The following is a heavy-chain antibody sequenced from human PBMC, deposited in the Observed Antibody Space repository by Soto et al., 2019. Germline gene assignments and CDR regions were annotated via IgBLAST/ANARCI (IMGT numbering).Heavy chain of an antibody. J-gene: IGHJ5*01. CDR2: TSHDGVT. Sequence: SETLSLTCAVSSGSIDNVYWWSWVRQSPGKGLEWIGETSHDGVTNYNPSLEGRITINADTSNNQLSLQLNSVTPDDTAVYYCARLIGDSWLDSWGQGTLVTVSS. CDR1: SGSIDNVYW. CDR3: ARLIGDSWLDS. D-gene: IGHD2-8*01. V-gene: IGHV4-4*02.